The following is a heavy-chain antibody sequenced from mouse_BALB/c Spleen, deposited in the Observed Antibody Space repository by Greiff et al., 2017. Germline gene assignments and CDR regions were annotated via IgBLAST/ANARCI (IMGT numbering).Heavy chain of an antibody. J-gene: IGHJ3*01. V-gene: IGHV5-9-4*01. D-gene: IGHD2-1*01. CDR3: ARDRGGNYGELWFAY. CDR2: ISSGGSYT. CDR1: GFTFSSYA. Sequence: EVKLMESGGGLVKPGGSLKLSCAASGFTFSSYAMSWVRQSPEKRLEWVAEISSGGSYTYYPDTVTGRFTISRDNAKNTLYLEMSSLRSEDTAMYYCARDRGGNYGELWFAYWGQGTLVTVSA.